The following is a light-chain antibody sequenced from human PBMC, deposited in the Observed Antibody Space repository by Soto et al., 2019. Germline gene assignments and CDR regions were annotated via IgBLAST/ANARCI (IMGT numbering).Light chain of an antibody. CDR1: QSVSSN. Sequence: EILMTQSPATLSVSPGERATLSCRASQSVSSNLAWYQQKPGQAPRLLIFGASTRASGIPARFSASGSGTEFSLTISTLPSEDFAVYYCQQYSNWPLTFGGGTKVEI. CDR2: GAS. J-gene: IGKJ4*01. V-gene: IGKV3-15*01. CDR3: QQYSNWPLT.